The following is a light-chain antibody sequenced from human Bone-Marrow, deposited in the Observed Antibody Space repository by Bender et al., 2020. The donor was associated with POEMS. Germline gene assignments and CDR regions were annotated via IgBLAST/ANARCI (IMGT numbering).Light chain of an antibody. Sequence: SYVLTQAPSVSVAPGQTARITCGGNSIGSKSVHWYQQKPGQAPVLVVYDDSDRPSGIPERFPGSSSGNTATLTISRVEAGDEADYYCQVCDSNCDHVVFGGGTKLTVL. V-gene: IGLV3-21*02. CDR1: SIGSKS. J-gene: IGLJ2*01. CDR2: DDS. CDR3: QVCDSNCDHVV.